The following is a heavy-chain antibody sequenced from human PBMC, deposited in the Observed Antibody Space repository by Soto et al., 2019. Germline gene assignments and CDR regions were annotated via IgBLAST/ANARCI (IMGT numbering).Heavy chain of an antibody. CDR1: GFTFSSYA. V-gene: IGHV3-30-3*01. CDR3: ARGRPAATPPRYYYYGMDV. J-gene: IGHJ6*02. CDR2: ISYDGSNK. Sequence: PGGSLRLSCAASGFTFSSYAMHWVRQAPGKGLEWVAVISYDGSNKYYADSVKGRFTISRDNSKNTLYLQMNSLRAEDTAVYYCARGRPAATPPRYYYYGMDVWGQGTTVTVSS. D-gene: IGHD2-2*01.